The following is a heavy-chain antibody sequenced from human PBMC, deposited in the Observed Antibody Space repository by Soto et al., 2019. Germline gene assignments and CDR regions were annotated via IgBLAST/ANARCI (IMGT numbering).Heavy chain of an antibody. J-gene: IGHJ6*02. CDR1: GGSISSSNW. CDR3: VRQGFGALHGLVDV. V-gene: IGHV4-4*02. CDR2: IYDSGGT. D-gene: IGHD3-10*01. Sequence: SETLSLTCAVSGGSISSSNWWSWVRQPPGKGLERIGEIYDSGGTHYNPSLKSRVAISLDTSKSQFSLKLTSVTATDTAVYYCVRQGFGALHGLVDVWGQGTTVTAP.